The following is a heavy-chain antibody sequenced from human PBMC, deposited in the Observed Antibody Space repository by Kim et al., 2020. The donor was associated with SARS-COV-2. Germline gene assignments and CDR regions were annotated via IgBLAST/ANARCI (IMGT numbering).Heavy chain of an antibody. CDR2: INSDGSST. V-gene: IGHV3-74*01. CDR1: GFTFSSYW. CDR3: ASEGVSYGDYTR. Sequence: GGSLRLSCAASGFTFSSYWMHWVRQAPGKGLVWVSRINSDGSSTSYADSVKGRFTISRDNAKNTLYLQMNSLRAEDTAVYYCASEGVSYGDYTRWGQGTLVTVSS. D-gene: IGHD4-17*01. J-gene: IGHJ4*02.